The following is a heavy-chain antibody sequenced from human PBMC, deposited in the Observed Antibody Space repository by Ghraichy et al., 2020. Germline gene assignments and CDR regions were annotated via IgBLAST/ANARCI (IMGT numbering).Heavy chain of an antibody. CDR1: GGSFSSSSYY. V-gene: IGHV4-39*01. CDR3: ARARRSCYVYYYGMDV. CDR2: IYYSGRA. Sequence: SQTLSLTCTVSGGSFSSSSYYWSWIRQPPGKGLEWIGSIYYSGRAYYNPSLKSRVTISVDTSANQFSLRLSSVTAADTAIFYCARARRSCYVYYYGMDVWGQGTMVTVSS. J-gene: IGHJ6*02. D-gene: IGHD3-10*01.